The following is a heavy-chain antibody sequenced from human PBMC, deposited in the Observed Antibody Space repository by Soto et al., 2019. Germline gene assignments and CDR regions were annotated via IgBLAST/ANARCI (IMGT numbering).Heavy chain of an antibody. J-gene: IGHJ4*02. Sequence: QVQLQESGPRLVKPSQTLSLTCTVSGASISSGHYYWSWIRQPPGKGLQWIGYISYRGSTYYNPPLKSRVIISLDTSKNQFSLNLTSVTAADTAVYYCATEDYYASGLDSWGQGTLVTVSS. CDR2: ISYRGST. CDR1: GASISSGHYY. V-gene: IGHV4-30-4*01. CDR3: ATEDYYASGLDS. D-gene: IGHD3-10*01.